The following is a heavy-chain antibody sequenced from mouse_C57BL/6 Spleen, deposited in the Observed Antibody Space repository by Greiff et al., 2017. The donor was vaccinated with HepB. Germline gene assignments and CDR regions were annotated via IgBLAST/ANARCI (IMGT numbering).Heavy chain of an antibody. D-gene: IGHD1-1*01. CDR3: ARDYGSSDRYYAMDY. V-gene: IGHV1-50*01. J-gene: IGHJ4*01. Sequence: QVQLQQPGAELVKPGASVKLSCKASGYTFTSYWMQWVKQRPGQGLEWIGEIDPSDSYPNYHQKFKGKATLTVDTSSNTAYMQLRSLTSEDSAVYYCARDYGSSDRYYAMDYWGQGTSVTVAS. CDR2: IDPSDSYP. CDR1: GYTFTSYW.